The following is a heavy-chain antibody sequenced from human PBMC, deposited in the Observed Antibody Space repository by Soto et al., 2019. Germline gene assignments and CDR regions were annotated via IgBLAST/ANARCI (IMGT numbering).Heavy chain of an antibody. CDR1: GFTFSNAW. CDR2: IKSKTDGGTT. V-gene: IGHV3-15*01. CDR3: TTHHDSSSWYYFDY. J-gene: IGHJ4*02. Sequence: GGSLRLSCAASGFTFSNAWMSWVRQAPGKGLEWVGRIKSKTDGGTTDYAAPVKGRFTISRDDSKNTLYLQMNSLKTEDTAVYYCTTHHDSSSWYYFDYWGQGTLVTVS. D-gene: IGHD6-13*01.